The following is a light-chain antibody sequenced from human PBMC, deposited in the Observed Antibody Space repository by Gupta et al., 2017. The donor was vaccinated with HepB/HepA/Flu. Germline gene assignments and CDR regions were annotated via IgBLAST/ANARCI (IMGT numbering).Light chain of an antibody. V-gene: IGLV5-37*01. CDR2: YYSDSDK. CDR1: SDINVGSYN. CDR3: MIWPSNAVV. Sequence: QPVLTQPPSSSASPGESARLTCTLPSDINVGSYNIYWYQQKPGSPPRDLLYYYSDSDKGQGSGVPSRFSGSKDASANTGILLISGLQSEDEADYYCMIWPSNAVVFGGGTKLTVL. J-gene: IGLJ2*01.